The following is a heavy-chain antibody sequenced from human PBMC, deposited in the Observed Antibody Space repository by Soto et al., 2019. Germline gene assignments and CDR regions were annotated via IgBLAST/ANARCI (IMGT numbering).Heavy chain of an antibody. CDR1: GFTFSNVW. V-gene: IGHV3-15*01. D-gene: IGHD3-3*01. CDR3: TTDVHNYDFRSGLFPGPDY. CDR2: IKSNTDGGTT. Sequence: PGGSLRLSCVASGFTFSNVWMSWVRQAPGKGLEWVGRIKSNTDGGTTDFASPVKGRFTISRDDSKDTMFLQMNSLKIEDTAVYYCTTDVHNYDFRSGLFPGPDYWGQGTLVTVSS. J-gene: IGHJ4*02.